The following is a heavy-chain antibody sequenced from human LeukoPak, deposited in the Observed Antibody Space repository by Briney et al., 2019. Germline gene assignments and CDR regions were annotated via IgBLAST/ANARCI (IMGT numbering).Heavy chain of an antibody. CDR3: ANPARDFADSGAITW. Sequence: SETLSLTCAVYGGSFSYYYWSWIRQPPGKGLEWSGEINHSGITNYNPSLKSRVTISADTSKNQFSLKLTSVTAADTAVYYCANPARDFADSGAITWWGQGTLVTVSS. J-gene: IGHJ4*02. CDR1: GGSFSYYY. D-gene: IGHD4-17*01. CDR2: INHSGIT. V-gene: IGHV4-34*01.